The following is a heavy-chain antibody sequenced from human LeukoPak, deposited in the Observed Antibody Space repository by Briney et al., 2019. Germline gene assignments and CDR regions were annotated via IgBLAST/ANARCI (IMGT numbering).Heavy chain of an antibody. Sequence: SETLSLTCAVYGGSFSGYYWSWIRQPPGKGLEWIGEINHSGSTNYNPSLKSRVTISVGTSKNQFSLKLSSVTAADTAVHYCARGARDGYNDFDYWGQGTLVTVSS. CDR3: ARGARDGYNDFDY. J-gene: IGHJ4*02. V-gene: IGHV4-34*01. D-gene: IGHD5-24*01. CDR2: INHSGST. CDR1: GGSFSGYY.